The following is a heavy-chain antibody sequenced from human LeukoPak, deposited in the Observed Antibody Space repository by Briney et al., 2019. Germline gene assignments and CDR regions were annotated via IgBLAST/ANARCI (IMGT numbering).Heavy chain of an antibody. CDR1: GFTLSNYW. Sequence: GGSLRLSCAASGFTLSNYWMNWDRQAPGKGLEWVANMKHDGTEKSYVDSVKGRITISRDDAKNSLYLQMNSLGAEDTARYYCARSPYSGSYGPFDYWGQGTLVTVSS. CDR2: MKHDGTEK. J-gene: IGHJ4*02. D-gene: IGHD1-26*01. CDR3: ARSPYSGSYGPFDY. V-gene: IGHV3-7*04.